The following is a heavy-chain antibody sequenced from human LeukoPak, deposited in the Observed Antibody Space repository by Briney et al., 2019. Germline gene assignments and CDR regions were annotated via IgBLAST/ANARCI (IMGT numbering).Heavy chain of an antibody. J-gene: IGHJ4*02. Sequence: SETLSLTCTVSGGSISSYYWSWIRQPPGKGLEWIGYIYYSGSTNYNPSLKSRVTISVDTSKNQFSLKLSSVTAADTAVYYCARGSPALRYFDWLSPHYFDYWGQGTLVTVSS. CDR3: ARGSPALRYFDWLSPHYFDY. V-gene: IGHV4-59*08. D-gene: IGHD3-9*01. CDR2: IYYSGST. CDR1: GGSISSYY.